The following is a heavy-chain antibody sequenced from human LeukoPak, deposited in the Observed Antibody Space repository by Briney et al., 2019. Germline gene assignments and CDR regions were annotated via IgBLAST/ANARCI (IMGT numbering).Heavy chain of an antibody. Sequence: SQTLSLTCAISGDSVFSNSAAWNWIRQSPPRGLEWLGRTYYRSKWYNDYAVSVKSRITINPDTSKNQFSLQLNSVTPEDTAVYYCARDRTGSYRDYYYGMDVWGQGTTVTVSS. J-gene: IGHJ6*02. CDR2: TYYRSKWYN. V-gene: IGHV6-1*01. D-gene: IGHD1-26*01. CDR1: GDSVFSNSAA. CDR3: ARDRTGSYRDYYYGMDV.